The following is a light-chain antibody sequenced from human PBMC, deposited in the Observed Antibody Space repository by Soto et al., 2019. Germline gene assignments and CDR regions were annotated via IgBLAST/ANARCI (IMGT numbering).Light chain of an antibody. Sequence: QSVLTQSPSASGTPGQRVTISCSGSSSNIGSKSVNWYQQLPGTAPKLVIYNNDQRPSGVPDRFSGSKSGTSASLAISGLQSEDEADYFCSTWDDSRRVFGGGTKLTVL. CDR2: NND. CDR3: STWDDSRRV. CDR1: SSNIGSKS. J-gene: IGLJ3*02. V-gene: IGLV1-44*01.